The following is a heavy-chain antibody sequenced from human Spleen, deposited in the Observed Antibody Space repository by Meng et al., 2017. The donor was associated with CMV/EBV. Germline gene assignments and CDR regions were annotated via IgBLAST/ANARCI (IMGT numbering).Heavy chain of an antibody. CDR3: AREAQYYFDY. CDR1: GYSVTHHY. V-gene: IGHV1-46*01. J-gene: IGHJ4*02. CDR2: INPSSGST. Sequence: VSCKASGYSVTHHYMHWVRQAPGQGLEWMGVINPSSGSTTYAQKFQGRVTMTRDTSTSTLYMELGSLRSEDTAVYYCAREAQYYFDYWGQGTLVTVSS.